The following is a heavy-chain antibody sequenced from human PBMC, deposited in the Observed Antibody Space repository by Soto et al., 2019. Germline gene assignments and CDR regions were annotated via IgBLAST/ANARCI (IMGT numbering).Heavy chain of an antibody. D-gene: IGHD6-13*01. CDR2: IDSGDGTT. Sequence: VGSLRLSCTGSGFDFGDYYLSWIRQAPGKGLEWVSYIDSGDGTTYYTDSVKGRFTISRDNAKKTVYLQMSSLRVEDTALYYCVRPYYSSSWFPFDRWGQGTLVTVSS. V-gene: IGHV3-11*01. CDR3: VRPYYSSSWFPFDR. J-gene: IGHJ4*02. CDR1: GFDFGDYY.